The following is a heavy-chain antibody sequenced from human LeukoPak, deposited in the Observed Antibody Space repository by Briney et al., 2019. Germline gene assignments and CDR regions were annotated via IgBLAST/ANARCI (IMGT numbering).Heavy chain of an antibody. CDR3: ARRDIAARLNWFDP. CDR2: IYYSGST. D-gene: IGHD6-6*01. J-gene: IGHJ5*02. CDR1: GGSISSSNW. Sequence: SETLSLTCAVSGGSISSSNWWSWVRQPPGKGLEWIGNIYYSGSTYYNPSLKSRVTISLDTSKNQFSLKLSSVTAADTAVYYCARRDIAARLNWFDPWGQGTLVTVSS. V-gene: IGHV4-4*02.